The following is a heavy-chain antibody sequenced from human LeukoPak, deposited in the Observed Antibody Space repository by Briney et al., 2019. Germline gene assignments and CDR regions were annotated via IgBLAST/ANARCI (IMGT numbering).Heavy chain of an antibody. CDR2: IYYSGST. D-gene: IGHD3-22*01. CDR3: ARGGPNSSGYAGDGFDI. Sequence: PSETLSLTCTVSGDSISSYYWSWIRESPGKELDWIGYIYYSGSTNYIPSLKSRVTISVDTSKNQIYLRLSSVTAADTAVYYRARGGPNSSGYAGDGFDIWGQGTVVTVSS. J-gene: IGHJ3*02. V-gene: IGHV4-59*01. CDR1: GDSISSYY.